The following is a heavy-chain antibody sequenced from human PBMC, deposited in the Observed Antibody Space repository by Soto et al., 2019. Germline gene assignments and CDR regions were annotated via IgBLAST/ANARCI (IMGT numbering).Heavy chain of an antibody. J-gene: IGHJ5*02. CDR3: ASGGNWFDP. CDR1: GGSISNYY. Sequence: LSLTCNVSGGSISNYYWTWVRQSPEKGLEWIGYMYYNGNINYNPSLKSRVTISIATSKNQFSLTLKSVTAADTAVYYCASGGNWFDPWGQGVLVTVSS. D-gene: IGHD3-16*01. CDR2: MYYNGNI. V-gene: IGHV4-59*01.